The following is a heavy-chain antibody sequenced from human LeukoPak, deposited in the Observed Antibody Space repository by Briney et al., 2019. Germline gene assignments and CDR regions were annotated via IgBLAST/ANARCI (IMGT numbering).Heavy chain of an antibody. Sequence: GGSLRLSCAASGFTFSSYAMHWVRQAPGKGLEWVAVISYDGSNKYYADSVKGRFTISRDNSKNTLYLQMNSPRAEDTAVYCCARGPYYYDSSGYHDYWGQGTLVTVSS. CDR1: GFTFSSYA. CDR3: ARGPYYYDSSGYHDY. CDR2: ISYDGSNK. D-gene: IGHD3-22*01. J-gene: IGHJ4*02. V-gene: IGHV3-30-3*01.